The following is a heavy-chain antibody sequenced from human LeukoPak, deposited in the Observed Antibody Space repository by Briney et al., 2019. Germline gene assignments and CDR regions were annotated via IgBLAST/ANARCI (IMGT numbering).Heavy chain of an antibody. CDR3: ARDHNYAFDN. V-gene: IGHV3-48*01. CDR2: IGIDSGNT. J-gene: IGHJ4*02. CDR1: GFPFIEYS. D-gene: IGHD1-1*01. Sequence: GGSLRLSCTASGFPFIEYSMNWVRQAPGKGLGWISYIGIDSGNTKYADSVRGRFTISADKAKNSLYLQMNSPRVEDTAVYYCARDHNYAFDNWGQGTLVSVAS.